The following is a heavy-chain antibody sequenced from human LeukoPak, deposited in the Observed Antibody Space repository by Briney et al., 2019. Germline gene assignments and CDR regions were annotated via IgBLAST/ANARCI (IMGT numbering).Heavy chain of an antibody. V-gene: IGHV4-39*01. Sequence: KPSETLSLTCTVSGGSISSSSYYWGWIRQPPGKGLEWIGSIYYSGSTYYNPSLKSRVTISVDTSKNQFPLKLSSVTAADTAVYYCARQEGTYYDILTGSNWFDPWGQGTLVTVSS. CDR1: GGSISSSSYY. CDR2: IYYSGST. J-gene: IGHJ5*02. D-gene: IGHD3-9*01. CDR3: ARQEGTYYDILTGSNWFDP.